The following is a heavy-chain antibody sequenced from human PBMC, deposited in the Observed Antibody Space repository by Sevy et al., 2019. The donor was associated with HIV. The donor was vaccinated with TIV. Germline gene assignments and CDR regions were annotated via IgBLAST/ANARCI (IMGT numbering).Heavy chain of an antibody. CDR2: ISSTGAYI. J-gene: IGHJ4*02. CDR3: ARAVLEISTWRSDY. V-gene: IGHV3-21*01. D-gene: IGHD1-1*01. CDR1: GFTFSSYR. Sequence: GGSLRLSCAASGFTFSSYRMTRVRQAPWKGLEWVSCISSTGAYINYADSVKGRFTISRDNAKNLLYLQMDSLRAEDTAVYYCARAVLEISTWRSDYWGQGTLVTVSS.